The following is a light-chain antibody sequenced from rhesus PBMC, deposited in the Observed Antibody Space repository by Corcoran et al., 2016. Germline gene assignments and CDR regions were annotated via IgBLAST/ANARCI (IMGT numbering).Light chain of an antibody. Sequence: DIQMTQSPSSLSASVGDTVTITCRASQSISSWLAWYQQKPGKAPKVLSYKASSLQSGVPSRFSGSGSWTDFTLTINSLQSEDFATYYCQQFSSSPYNFGQGTKVEIK. V-gene: IGKV1-22*01. J-gene: IGKJ2*01. CDR1: QSISSW. CDR3: QQFSSSPYN. CDR2: KAS.